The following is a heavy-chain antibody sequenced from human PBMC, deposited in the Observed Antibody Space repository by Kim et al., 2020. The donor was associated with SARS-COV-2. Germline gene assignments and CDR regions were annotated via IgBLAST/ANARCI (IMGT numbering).Heavy chain of an antibody. V-gene: IGHV1-8*01. Sequence: ASVKVSCKASGYTFTSYDINWVRQATGQGLEWMGWMNPNSGNTGYAQKFQGRVTMTRNTSISTAYMELSSLRSEDTAVYYCARVHLKSIVVVIAPRPYYYYMDVWVEGTPVTVSS. D-gene: IGHD2-21*01. J-gene: IGHJ6*03. CDR1: GYTFTSYD. CDR2: MNPNSGNT. CDR3: ARVHLKSIVVVIAPRPYYYYMDV.